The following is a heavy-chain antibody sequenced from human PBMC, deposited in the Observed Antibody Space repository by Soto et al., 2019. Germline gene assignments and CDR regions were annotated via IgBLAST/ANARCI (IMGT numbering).Heavy chain of an antibody. Sequence: GGSLRLSCTASGFTFGDYAMSWFRQAPGKGLEWVGFIRSKAYGGTTEYAASVKGRFTISRDDSKSIAYLQMNSLKTEDTAVYYCTSLGGASIAAAGPDYWGQGTLVTVSS. CDR1: GFTFGDYA. J-gene: IGHJ4*02. D-gene: IGHD6-13*01. V-gene: IGHV3-49*03. CDR3: TSLGGASIAAAGPDY. CDR2: IRSKAYGGTT.